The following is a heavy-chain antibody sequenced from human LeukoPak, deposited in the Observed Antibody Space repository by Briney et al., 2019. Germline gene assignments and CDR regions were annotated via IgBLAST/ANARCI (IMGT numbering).Heavy chain of an antibody. J-gene: IGHJ4*02. CDR1: GYTFTSYY. CDR2: INPNSGGT. CDR3: ARARIVVVTAIPDY. V-gene: IGHV1-2*02. Sequence: ASVKVSCKASGYTFTSYYMHWVRQAPGQGLEWMGWINPNSGGTNYAQKFQGRVTMTRDTSISTAYMELSRLRSDDTAVYYCARARIVVVTAIPDYWGQGTLVTVSS. D-gene: IGHD2-21*02.